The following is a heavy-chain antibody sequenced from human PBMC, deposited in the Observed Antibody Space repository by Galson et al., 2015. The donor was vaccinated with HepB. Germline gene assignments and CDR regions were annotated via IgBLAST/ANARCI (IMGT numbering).Heavy chain of an antibody. J-gene: IGHJ6*02. D-gene: IGHD4-17*01. V-gene: IGHV1-2*06. CDR1: GYTFTGYY. Sequence: SVKVSCKASGYTFTGYYIHWVRQAPGQGLEWMGRINPNSGGANYAQRFQGRVTMTRDTSISSAYMELSRLRSDDTAVYYCVRSTVTTFVYYHYGMDVWGQGTTVIVSS. CDR3: VRSTVTTFVYYHYGMDV. CDR2: INPNSGGA.